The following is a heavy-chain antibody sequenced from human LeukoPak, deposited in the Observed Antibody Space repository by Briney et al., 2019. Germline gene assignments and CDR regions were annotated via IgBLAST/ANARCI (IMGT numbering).Heavy chain of an antibody. D-gene: IGHD2-2*01. CDR2: INSDGSST. V-gene: IGHV3-74*01. Sequence: GGSLRLSCAASGFTFSSYWMHWVRQAPGKGLVWVSRINSDGSSTSYADSVKGRFTISRDNAKNTLYLQMNSLRAEDTAVYYCVSHCSTTSCYLYWGQGTLVTISS. CDR3: VSHCSTTSCYLY. J-gene: IGHJ4*02. CDR1: GFTFSSYW.